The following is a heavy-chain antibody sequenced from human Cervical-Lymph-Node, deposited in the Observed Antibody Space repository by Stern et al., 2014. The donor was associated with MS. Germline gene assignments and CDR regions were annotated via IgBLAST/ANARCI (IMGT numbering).Heavy chain of an antibody. V-gene: IGHV1-18*01. Sequence: MQLVQSGVEVKKPGASVKVSCKASGYSFTTFGISWVRQAPGQGLEWMGWINTNSGDTNYAQNFQGRVTITTETSTRPAYMEMSSVRSDDTAVYCCARGWELTPWGQGTLVTVSS. CDR1: GYSFTTFG. D-gene: IGHD1-26*01. CDR2: INTNSGDT. CDR3: ARGWELTP. J-gene: IGHJ4*02.